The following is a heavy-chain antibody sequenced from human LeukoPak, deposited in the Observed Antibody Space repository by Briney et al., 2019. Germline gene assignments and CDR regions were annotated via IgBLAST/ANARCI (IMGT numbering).Heavy chain of an antibody. CDR2: ISAYNGNT. J-gene: IGHJ5*02. CDR3: ARLLRVGYCSTTTCNWFDP. D-gene: IGHD2-2*03. CDR1: GYTFTSYG. V-gene: IGHV1-18*01. Sequence: ASVKVSCKASGYTFTSYGISWVRQAPGQGLEWMGWISAYNGNTNYAQKLQGRVTMTTDTSTSTAYMELRSLRSDDTAVYYCARLLRVGYCSTTTCNWFDPWGQGTLVTVSS.